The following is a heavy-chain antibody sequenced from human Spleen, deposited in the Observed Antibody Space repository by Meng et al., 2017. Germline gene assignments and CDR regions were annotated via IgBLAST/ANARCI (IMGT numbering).Heavy chain of an antibody. J-gene: IGHJ4*02. CDR2: IIPISGTA. CDR1: GGTFGTSA. Sequence: SVKVSCKASGGTFGTSAISWVRQAPGQGLEWMAVIIPISGTANYAQRFQGRVTVTADDSTSTAYMELGGLRSDDTAVYYCASTDTDFGVADFDYWGQGTLVTVSS. D-gene: IGHD3-3*01. V-gene: IGHV1-69*13. CDR3: ASTDTDFGVADFDY.